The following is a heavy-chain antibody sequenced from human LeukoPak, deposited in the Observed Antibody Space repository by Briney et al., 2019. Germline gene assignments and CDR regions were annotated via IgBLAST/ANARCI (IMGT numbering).Heavy chain of an antibody. CDR1: GGSISSNY. CDR3: ARDKLEPRYAFDI. V-gene: IGHV4-59*01. CDR2: IYYSGST. D-gene: IGHD1-26*01. Sequence: PSETLSLTCTVSGGSISSNYWGWIRQPPGKGLEGIGYIYYSGSTNYNPSLRSRVTISVDTTKHQSSRKLSSVTAADTAVNFCARDKLEPRYAFDIWGQGTMVTVSS. J-gene: IGHJ3*02.